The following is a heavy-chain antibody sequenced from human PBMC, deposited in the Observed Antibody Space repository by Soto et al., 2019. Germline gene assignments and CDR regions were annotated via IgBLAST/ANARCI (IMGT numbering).Heavy chain of an antibody. Sequence: QVQLVQSGAEVKKPGSSVKVSCKASGGTFSSYTISWVRQAPGQGLEWMGRIIPILGIANYAQKFQGRVTITADKSTSIAYMELSSLRSEDTAVYYCARGGYCSGGNCYYPFDYWGQGTLVTVSS. D-gene: IGHD2-15*01. CDR3: ARGGYCSGGNCYYPFDY. J-gene: IGHJ4*02. CDR1: GGTFSSYT. CDR2: IIPILGIA. V-gene: IGHV1-69*02.